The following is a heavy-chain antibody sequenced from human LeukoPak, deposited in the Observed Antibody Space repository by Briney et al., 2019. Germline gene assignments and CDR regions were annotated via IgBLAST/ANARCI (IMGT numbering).Heavy chain of an antibody. J-gene: IGHJ4*02. Sequence: LGGSLRLSCEASGFNFHNFAMHWVRQAPGKGLEWVAVISNDERNKYYTDSVKGRFTISRDNSKSTMYLQMNSLRPEDTAVYYCARPSPPGDGYNPCDYWGPGALVIVSS. CDR3: ARPSPPGDGYNPCDY. CDR1: GFNFHNFA. CDR2: ISNDERNK. D-gene: IGHD5-24*01. V-gene: IGHV3-30*04.